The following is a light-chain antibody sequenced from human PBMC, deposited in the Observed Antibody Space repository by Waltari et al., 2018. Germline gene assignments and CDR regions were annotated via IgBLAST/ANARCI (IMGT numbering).Light chain of an antibody. Sequence: TQSPPPLSVTPGEPASISCRSSKNLLHSYGHYRLDWYLQRTGQSPQLLIYFASRRASGVPDRFSGSGSGTNFTLEISRVEAEDVGVYYCMQALRTPLAFGQGTRLEIK. CDR2: FAS. J-gene: IGKJ5*01. CDR1: KNLLHSYGHYR. V-gene: IGKV2-28*01. CDR3: MQALRTPLA.